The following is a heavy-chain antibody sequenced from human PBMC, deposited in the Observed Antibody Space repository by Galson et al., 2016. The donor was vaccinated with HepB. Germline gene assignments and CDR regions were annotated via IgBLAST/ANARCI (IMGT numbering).Heavy chain of an antibody. CDR3: AKSLLGVTLVSYYYGMDV. D-gene: IGHD2-21*02. Sequence: SLRLSCAASGFTFSSYAMSWVRQAPGKGLEWVSGISGRGGSTYYADSVEGRFTISRDNSKNTLYLQMESLRAEDTAVYYCAKSLLGVTLVSYYYGMDVWGQGTTVTVSS. J-gene: IGHJ6*02. V-gene: IGHV3-23*01. CDR1: GFTFSSYA. CDR2: ISGRGGST.